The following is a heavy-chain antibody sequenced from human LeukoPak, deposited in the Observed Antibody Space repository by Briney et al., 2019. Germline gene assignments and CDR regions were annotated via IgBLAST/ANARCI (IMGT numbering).Heavy chain of an antibody. CDR2: INHSGST. CDR3: ATSIFGVVNLIDY. D-gene: IGHD3-3*01. CDR1: GGSFSGYY. Sequence: PSETLSLTCAVYGGSFSGYYWSWIRQPPGKGLEWIGEINHSGSTNYNPSLKSRVTISVDTSKNQFSLKLSSVTAADTAVYYCATSIFGVVNLIDYWGQGTLVTVSS. V-gene: IGHV4-34*01. J-gene: IGHJ4*02.